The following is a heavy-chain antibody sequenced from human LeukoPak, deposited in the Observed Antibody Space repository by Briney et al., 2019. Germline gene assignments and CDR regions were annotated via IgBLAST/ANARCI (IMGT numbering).Heavy chain of an antibody. CDR1: GFTFSTYA. V-gene: IGHV3-23*01. Sequence: GGSLRLSGAASGFTFSTYAMSWVRQAPGKGLEWVSTIIGSGDSTHYADSVKGRFTISRDNSKNTLYLQVNSLRAEDTAFYYCAKHLSSSSGYYYDSWGQGTLVTVSS. D-gene: IGHD6-13*01. CDR2: IIGSGDST. CDR3: AKHLSSSSGYYYDS. J-gene: IGHJ4*02.